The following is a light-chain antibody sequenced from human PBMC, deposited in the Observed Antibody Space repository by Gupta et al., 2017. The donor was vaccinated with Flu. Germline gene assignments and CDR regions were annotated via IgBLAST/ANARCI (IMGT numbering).Light chain of an antibody. CDR3: QQRRDWPLT. Sequence: EIVLTQSPAILSLSPGERATLSCRASQTVSYYLAWYQQKLGQAPRLLIYDTSNRATGIPARFSGSGSGTDFSLTISSLEPEDSAVYYCQQRRDWPLTFGQGTKLEI. CDR2: DTS. CDR1: QTVSYY. V-gene: IGKV3-11*01. J-gene: IGKJ2*01.